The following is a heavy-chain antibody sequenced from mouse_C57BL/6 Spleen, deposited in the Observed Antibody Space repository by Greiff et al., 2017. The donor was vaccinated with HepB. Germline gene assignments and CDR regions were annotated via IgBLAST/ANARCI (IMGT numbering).Heavy chain of an antibody. Sequence: QVQLQQPGAELVKPGASVKLSCKASGYTFTSYWMHWVKQRPGQGLEWIGMIHPNSGSTNYNEKFKSKATLTVDKSSSTAYMQLSSLTSEDSAVYYCARSGGLDYAMDYWGQGTSVTVAS. V-gene: IGHV1-64*01. D-gene: IGHD3-1*01. CDR2: IHPNSGST. CDR1: GYTFTSYW. CDR3: ARSGGLDYAMDY. J-gene: IGHJ4*01.